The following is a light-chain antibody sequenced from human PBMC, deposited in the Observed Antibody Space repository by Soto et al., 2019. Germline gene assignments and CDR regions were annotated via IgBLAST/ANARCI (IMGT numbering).Light chain of an antibody. Sequence: QSVLTQLASVSGSPGQSITISCSGASSDVGRYNYVSWYQQHPGKAPKLMIYEVNNRPSGVSNRFSGSKSDNTASLTISGLQAEDEADYYCCSYTTSSTYVFGTGTKVTVL. CDR2: EVN. CDR3: CSYTTSSTYV. CDR1: SSDVGRYNY. V-gene: IGLV2-14*01. J-gene: IGLJ1*01.